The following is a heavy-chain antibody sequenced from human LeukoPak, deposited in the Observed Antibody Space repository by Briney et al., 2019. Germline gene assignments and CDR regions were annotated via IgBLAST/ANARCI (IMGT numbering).Heavy chain of an antibody. CDR1: RGTFSKYA. D-gene: IGHD3-22*01. J-gene: IGHJ4*02. V-gene: IGHV1-69*04. CDR2: IIPILNIT. Sequence: SVKVSCKASRGTFSKYAISWVRQAPGQGLEWMGRIIPILNITHYAQKFQGRVTIAADKSTSTAYMELSSLRSEYTAVYYCARDDDRAREIDYWGQGTLVTVSS. CDR3: ARDDDRAREIDY.